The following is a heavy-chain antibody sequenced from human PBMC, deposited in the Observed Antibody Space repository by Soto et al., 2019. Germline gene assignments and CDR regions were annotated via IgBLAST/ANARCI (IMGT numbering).Heavy chain of an antibody. D-gene: IGHD2-2*03. CDR2: ISYSGNT. CDR1: GDSTSNYY. CDR3: ASGWMAAFDN. J-gene: IGHJ4*02. Sequence: PSETLSLTCIISGDSTSNYYWSWIRQSPGKGLEWIGYISYSGNTNYNPSLKSRVTISVDTSKDQLSLKVTSLTAADTAVYYCASGWMAAFDNWGQGTLVTVSS. V-gene: IGHV4-59*01.